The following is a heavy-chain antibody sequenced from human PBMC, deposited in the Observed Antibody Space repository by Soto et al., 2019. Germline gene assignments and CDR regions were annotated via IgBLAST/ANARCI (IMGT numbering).Heavy chain of an antibody. D-gene: IGHD2-15*01. CDR2: INQHGSET. J-gene: IGHJ4*02. V-gene: IGHV3-7*01. Sequence: EVQLVESGGGLVQPGGSLRLSCATSGFTSTIYWMNWVRQAPGKGLEWVANINQHGSETHYVDSVKGRFTISRDNARNSLYLQMNSLRPEDTAVYYCVGSVANSYWGRGTLVTVSS. CDR1: GFTSTIYW. CDR3: VGSVANSY.